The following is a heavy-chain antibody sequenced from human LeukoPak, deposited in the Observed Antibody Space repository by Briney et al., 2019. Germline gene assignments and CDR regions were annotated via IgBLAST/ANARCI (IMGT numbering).Heavy chain of an antibody. CDR2: VYYSGGT. D-gene: IGHD5-18*01. Sequence: PSETLSLTCTVSGDPISGYYWSWIRQPPGKGLEWIGNVYYSGGTNYNPSLKSRLTISVDTSTNQFSLKLSSVTAADTAVYYCARGGSYGYYWGQGTLVTVSS. CDR3: ARGGSYGYY. V-gene: IGHV4-59*01. J-gene: IGHJ4*02. CDR1: GDPISGYY.